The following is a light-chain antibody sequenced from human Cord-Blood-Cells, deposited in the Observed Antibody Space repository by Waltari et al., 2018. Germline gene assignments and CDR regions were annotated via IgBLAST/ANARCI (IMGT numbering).Light chain of an antibody. CDR3: QQYYSTPWT. CDR1: QSVLYSSNNKNY. V-gene: IGKV4-1*01. CDR2: WAS. J-gene: IGKJ1*01. Sequence: DIVFTQSPASLAVSLGERATINSKSSQSVLYSSNNKNYLAWYQQKPGQPPKLLIYWASTRESGVPDRFSGSGSGTDFTLTISSLQAEDVAVYYCQQYYSTPWTFGQGTKVEIK.